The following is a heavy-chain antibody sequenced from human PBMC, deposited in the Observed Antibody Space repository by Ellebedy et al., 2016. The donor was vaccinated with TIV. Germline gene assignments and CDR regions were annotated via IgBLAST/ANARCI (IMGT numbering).Heavy chain of an antibody. CDR3: AKRSQFRSISCFDY. CDR2: ISGSGRNT. CDR1: GFTFSRYA. Sequence: PGGSLRLSCEASGFTFSRYAMSWVRQLPGKGLEWVSGISGSGRNTYNADSVKGRFNISRDNSKNMMYLQMNSLRADETAVYFCAKRSQFRSISCFDYWGQGTLVTVSS. V-gene: IGHV3-23*01. D-gene: IGHD6-13*01. J-gene: IGHJ4*02.